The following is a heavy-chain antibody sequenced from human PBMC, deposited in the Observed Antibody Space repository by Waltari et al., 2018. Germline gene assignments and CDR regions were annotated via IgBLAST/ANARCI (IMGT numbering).Heavy chain of an antibody. CDR1: GGSFSGYS. V-gene: IGHV4-34*01. D-gene: IGHD1-26*01. CDR2: INHSGST. Sequence: QVQLQQWGAGLLKPSETLSLTCAVYGGSFSGYSWSWIRQPPGKGLEWIGEINHSGSTNYNPSLKSRVTISVDTSKNQFSLKLSSVTAADTAVYYCALEVGATTGVGYWGQGTLVTVSS. J-gene: IGHJ4*02. CDR3: ALEVGATTGVGY.